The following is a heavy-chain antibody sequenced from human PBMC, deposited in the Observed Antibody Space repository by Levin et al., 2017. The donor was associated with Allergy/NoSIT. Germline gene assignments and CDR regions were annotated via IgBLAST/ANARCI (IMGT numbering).Heavy chain of an antibody. CDR1: GFTFDDYA. CDR2: ISWNSDNI. D-gene: IGHD2-2*01. J-gene: IGHJ4*02. CDR3: ARAGCTSTSCYFGY. Sequence: SLKISCAASGFTFDDYAMHWVRQAPGKGLEWVSGISWNSDNIDYADSVKGRFTISRDNAKNSLYLQMNSLRAEDTALYYCARAGCTSTSCYFGYWGQGTLVTVSS. V-gene: IGHV3-9*01.